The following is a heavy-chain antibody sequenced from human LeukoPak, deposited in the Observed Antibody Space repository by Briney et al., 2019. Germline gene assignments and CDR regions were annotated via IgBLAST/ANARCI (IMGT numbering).Heavy chain of an antibody. CDR3: ARSSSGWYDKVEGLDY. J-gene: IGHJ4*02. CDR1: GYTFTSYY. D-gene: IGHD6-19*01. Sequence: ASVKVSCKASGYTFTSYYMHWVRQAPGQGLEWMGIINPSGGSTSYAQKFQGRVTMTRDTSTSTVYMELSSLRSEDTAVYYCARSSSGWYDKVEGLDYWGQGTLVTVSS. CDR2: INPSGGST. V-gene: IGHV1-46*01.